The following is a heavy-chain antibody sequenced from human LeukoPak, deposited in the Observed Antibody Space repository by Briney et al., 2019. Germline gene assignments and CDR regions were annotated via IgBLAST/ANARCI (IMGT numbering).Heavy chain of an antibody. Sequence: GRSLRLSCAASGFTFSSYAMHWVRQAPGKGLEWVAVISYDGSNKYYADSVKGRFTISRDNSKNTLYLQMNSLRAEDTAVYYCARGNWGYYFDYWGQGTLVTVSS. V-gene: IGHV3-30-3*01. CDR3: ARGNWGYYFDY. CDR1: GFTFSSYA. J-gene: IGHJ4*02. CDR2: ISYDGSNK. D-gene: IGHD7-27*01.